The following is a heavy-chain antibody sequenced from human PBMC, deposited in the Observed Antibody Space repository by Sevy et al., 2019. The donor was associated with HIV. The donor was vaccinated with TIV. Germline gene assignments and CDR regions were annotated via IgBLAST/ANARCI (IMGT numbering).Heavy chain of an antibody. Sequence: SETLSLTCTVSGGSISSYYWSWIRQPPGKGLEWIGYIYYSGSTNYNPSLKSRVTISVDTSKNQFSLKLSSVTAADTAVYYWASGYYGSGSYFFQHWGQGTLVTVSS. CDR2: IYYSGST. CDR1: GGSISSYY. J-gene: IGHJ1*01. CDR3: ASGYYGSGSYFFQH. D-gene: IGHD3-10*01. V-gene: IGHV4-59*01.